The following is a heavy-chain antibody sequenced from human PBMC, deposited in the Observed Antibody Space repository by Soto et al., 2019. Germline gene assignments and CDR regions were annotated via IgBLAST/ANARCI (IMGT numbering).Heavy chain of an antibody. J-gene: IGHJ5*02. CDR3: ARGLYYSPTNNWFDP. Sequence: SETLSLTCAVSGGSISSGGYSWSWIRQPPGKGLEWIGYIYHSGSTNYNPSLKSRVTISVDTSKNQFSLKLSSVTAADTAVYYCARGLYYSPTNNWFDPWGQGTLVTVSS. CDR2: IYHSGST. CDR1: GGSISSGGYS. D-gene: IGHD1-26*01. V-gene: IGHV4-30-2*01.